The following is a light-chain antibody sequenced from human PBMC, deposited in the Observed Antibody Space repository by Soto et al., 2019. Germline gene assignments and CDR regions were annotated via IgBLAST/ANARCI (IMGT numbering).Light chain of an antibody. CDR3: QQYDSSPRT. Sequence: EIVLTQSPGTLSLSPGERATLSCRASQSVNSDYLAWYQQKPGQGPRVLMYGASSRATGIPDRFSGSGSGTDFTLTISRREPEDVAVYYCQQYDSSPRTFGQGTKVEIK. CDR2: GAS. J-gene: IGKJ1*01. CDR1: QSVNSDY. V-gene: IGKV3-20*01.